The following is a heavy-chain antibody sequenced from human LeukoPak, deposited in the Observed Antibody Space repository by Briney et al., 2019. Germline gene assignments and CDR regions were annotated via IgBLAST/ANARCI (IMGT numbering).Heavy chain of an antibody. CDR3: ARDLGSGVTTGPLDY. Sequence: GGSLRLSCAASGFTFSSYSMNWVRQAPGKGLEWVSYISSSSSTIYYADSVKGRFTISRDNAKNSLYLQMNSLRDEDTAVYYCARDLGSGVTTGPLDYWGQGTLVTVSS. D-gene: IGHD4-11*01. J-gene: IGHJ4*02. CDR2: ISSSSSTI. CDR1: GFTFSSYS. V-gene: IGHV3-48*02.